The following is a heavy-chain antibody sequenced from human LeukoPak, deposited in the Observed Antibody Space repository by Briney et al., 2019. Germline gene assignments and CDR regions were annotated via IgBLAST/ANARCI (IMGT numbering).Heavy chain of an antibody. CDR2: IYYSGST. D-gene: IGHD2-15*01. CDR1: RGSISSSDYY. V-gene: IGHV4-61*08. Sequence: PSETLSLTCTVSRGSISSSDYYWNWIRQPPGKGLEWIGYIYYSGSTNYNPSLKSRVTISVDTSKNQFSLKLSSVTAADTAVYYCARDRRYCSGGSCKRGYWFDPWGQGTLVTVSS. CDR3: ARDRRYCSGGSCKRGYWFDP. J-gene: IGHJ5*02.